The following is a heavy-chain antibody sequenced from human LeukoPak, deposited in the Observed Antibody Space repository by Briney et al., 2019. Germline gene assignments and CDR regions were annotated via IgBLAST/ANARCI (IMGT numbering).Heavy chain of an antibody. CDR2: IYYSGST. D-gene: IGHD4/OR15-4a*01. J-gene: IGHJ4*02. V-gene: IGHV4-39*07. Sequence: SETLSLTCTVSGGSISSSSYYWGWIRQPPGTGLEWIGSIYYSGSTYYNPSLKSRVTISVDTSKNQFSLKLSSVTAADTAVYYCARVLVSGYFDYWGQGTLVTVSS. CDR3: ARVLVSGYFDY. CDR1: GGSISSSSYY.